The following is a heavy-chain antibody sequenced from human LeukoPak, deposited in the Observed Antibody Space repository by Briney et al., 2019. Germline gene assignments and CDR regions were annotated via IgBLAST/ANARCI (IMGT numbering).Heavy chain of an antibody. CDR3: ARSTITDIVVVPATFDY. J-gene: IGHJ4*02. CDR1: GGSISSGGYY. CDR2: IYYSGST. D-gene: IGHD2-2*01. Sequence: SETLSLTCTVSGGSISSGGYYWSWIRQHPGKGLEWIGYIYYSGSTYYNPSLKSRVTISVDTSKNQFSLKLSSVTAADTAVYYCARSTITDIVVVPATFDYWGQGTLVTVPS. V-gene: IGHV4-31*03.